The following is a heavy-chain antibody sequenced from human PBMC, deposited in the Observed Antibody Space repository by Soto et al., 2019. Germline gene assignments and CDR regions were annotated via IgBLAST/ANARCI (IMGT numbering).Heavy chain of an antibody. V-gene: IGHV3-66*01. CDR2: IYSGGTT. Sequence: EVQLVESGGGLVQPGGSVRLSCAASGFIVSSNYMSWVRQAPGKGPEWVALIYSGGTTHYAESVKGRFTISRDKSKNTLYLQMNSLRAEDTAVYYCARRWGWGHGTMVTVSS. J-gene: IGHJ3*01. CDR1: GFIVSSNY. D-gene: IGHD1-26*01. CDR3: ARRWG.